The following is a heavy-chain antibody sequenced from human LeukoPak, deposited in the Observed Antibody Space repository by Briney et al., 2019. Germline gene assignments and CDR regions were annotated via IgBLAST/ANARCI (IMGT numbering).Heavy chain of an antibody. Sequence: LSLTCTVSGGSISSSSYYWGWIRQAPGKGLEWVSYISSSGSTIYYADSVKGRFTISRDNAKNSLYLQMNSLRAEDTAVYYCARSPNYFDYWGQGTLVTVSS. CDR3: ARSPNYFDY. CDR1: GGSISSSSYY. CDR2: ISSSGSTI. J-gene: IGHJ4*02. V-gene: IGHV3-11*04.